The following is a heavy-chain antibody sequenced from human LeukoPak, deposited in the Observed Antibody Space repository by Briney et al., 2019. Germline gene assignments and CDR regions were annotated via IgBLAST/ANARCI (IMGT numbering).Heavy chain of an antibody. V-gene: IGHV3-66*01. Sequence: SGGSLRLSCAASGFTVSSNYMSWVRQAPGKGLEWVSVIYSGDNTYYADSVKGRFTISRDISKNTLYLQMNSLRAEDTAVYYCAREDRYCSSTSCWDWFDPWGQGTLVTVSS. CDR1: GFTVSSNY. CDR3: AREDRYCSSTSCWDWFDP. CDR2: IYSGDNT. J-gene: IGHJ5*02. D-gene: IGHD2-2*01.